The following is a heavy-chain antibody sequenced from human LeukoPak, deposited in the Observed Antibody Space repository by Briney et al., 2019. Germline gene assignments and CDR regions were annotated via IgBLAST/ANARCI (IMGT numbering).Heavy chain of an antibody. Sequence: PGGSLRLSCAASGFPFGSYEMNWLRQAPGKGLEWVSYISSSGGTIYYADSVKGRFTISRDNAKNSLYLQMNSLRVEDTAVYYCASELIVGATTVFDIWGQGTMVTVSS. D-gene: IGHD1-26*01. J-gene: IGHJ3*02. V-gene: IGHV3-48*03. CDR2: ISSSGGTI. CDR1: GFPFGSYE. CDR3: ASELIVGATTVFDI.